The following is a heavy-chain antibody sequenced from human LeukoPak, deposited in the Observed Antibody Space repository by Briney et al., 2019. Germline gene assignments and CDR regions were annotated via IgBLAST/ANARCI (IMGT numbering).Heavy chain of an antibody. CDR2: IYPADSDT. V-gene: IGHV5-51*01. J-gene: IGHJ5*02. Sequence: GESLKISCKGSGYSFTSYWVGWVRQMPGKGLEWMGIIYPADSDTRYSPSFQGQVTISADKSISTAYLQWSSLKASDTAMYYCARLDEPVVVPATIAGWFDPWGQGTLVTVSS. CDR1: GYSFTSYW. D-gene: IGHD2-2*01. CDR3: ARLDEPVVVPATIAGWFDP.